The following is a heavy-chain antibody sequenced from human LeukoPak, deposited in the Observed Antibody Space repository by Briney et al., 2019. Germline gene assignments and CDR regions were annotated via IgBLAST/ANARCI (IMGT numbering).Heavy chain of an antibody. J-gene: IGHJ6*02. V-gene: IGHV3-20*04. D-gene: IGHD1-26*01. CDR1: GFPFEDYG. Sequence: GGSLRLSCAASGFPFEDYGMNWXXQAPGKGLXWXSXXXXXGGGTRYADSVRGRFTISRDNAKNSLYLQMKGLRAEDTALYYCARGIVGATAGGYHYYGMDVWGQGTTVTVSS. CDR3: ARGIVGATAGGYHYYGMDV. CDR2: XXXXGGGT.